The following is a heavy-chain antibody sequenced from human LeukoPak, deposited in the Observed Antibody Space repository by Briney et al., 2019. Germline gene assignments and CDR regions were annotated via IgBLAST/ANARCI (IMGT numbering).Heavy chain of an antibody. CDR2: IKQDESDR. V-gene: IGHV3-7*01. CDR3: ARRRYGEGFDV. Sequence: GGSLRLSCVASGFSFSTYWLSWVRQAPGKGLEWVANIKQDESDRQYVDSVKGRFTISRDNAKNSLYLQMNSLTAEDTAVFYCARRRYGEGFDVWGQGTMITVSS. CDR1: GFSFSTYW. J-gene: IGHJ3*01. D-gene: IGHD4-17*01.